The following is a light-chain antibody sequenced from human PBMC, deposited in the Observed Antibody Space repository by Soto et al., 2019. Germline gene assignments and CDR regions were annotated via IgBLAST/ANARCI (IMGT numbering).Light chain of an antibody. V-gene: IGKV1-33*01. CDR2: DAS. CDR1: QDISNY. J-gene: IGKJ4*01. CDR3: QQYDNLLRT. Sequence: DIQMTQSPSYLSASVGDRVTITCQASQDISNYLNWYQQKPGKAPKLLIYDASNLETAVPSRFRGSGSGTDFTFTISSLQPEDIATYYCQQYDNLLRTFGGGTKVDIK.